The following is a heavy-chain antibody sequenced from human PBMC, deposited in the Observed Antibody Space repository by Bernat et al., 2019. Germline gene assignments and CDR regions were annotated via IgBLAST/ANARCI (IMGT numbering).Heavy chain of an antibody. CDR2: IKQDGSEK. CDR3: ARGSVAGGY. J-gene: IGHJ4*02. V-gene: IGHV3-7*03. D-gene: IGHD6-19*01. CDR1: GFTFDDYA. Sequence: EVQLVESGGGLVQPGRSLRLSCAASGFTFDDYAMHWVRQAPGKGLEWVANIKQDGSEKYYVDSVKGRFTISRDNAKNSLYLQMNSLRAEDTAVYYCARGSVAGGYWGQGTLVTVSS.